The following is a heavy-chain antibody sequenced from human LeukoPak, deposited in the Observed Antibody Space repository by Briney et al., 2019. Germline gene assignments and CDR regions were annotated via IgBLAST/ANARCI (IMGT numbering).Heavy chain of an antibody. J-gene: IGHJ3*01. CDR2: IFRTGNI. D-gene: IGHD3-22*01. CDR1: GFTVSATY. Sequence: PGGSLRLSCAASGFTVSATYIGWVRQAPGKGLDWVSVIFRTGNIFYADSMRGRFSISRDNSKNTLSLQMSSLRAEDTAVYFCAGLSDDSGGPSPLAFDVWGQGTMVTVAS. CDR3: AGLSDDSGGPSPLAFDV. V-gene: IGHV3-66*04.